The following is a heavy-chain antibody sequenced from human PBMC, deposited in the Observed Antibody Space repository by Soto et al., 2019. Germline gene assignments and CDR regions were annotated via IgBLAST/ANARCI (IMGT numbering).Heavy chain of an antibody. CDR3: ARGGVVVVAATLNTRWLDP. CDR2: ISAYNGNT. V-gene: IGHV1-18*01. J-gene: IGHJ5*02. D-gene: IGHD2-15*01. CDR1: GYTFTSYG. Sequence: ASVKVSCKASGYTFTSYGISWVRQAPGQGLEWMGWISAYNGNTNYAQKLQGRVTMTTDTSTSTAYMELRSLRSDDTAVYYCARGGVVVVAATLNTRWLDPWGQGTLVTVSS.